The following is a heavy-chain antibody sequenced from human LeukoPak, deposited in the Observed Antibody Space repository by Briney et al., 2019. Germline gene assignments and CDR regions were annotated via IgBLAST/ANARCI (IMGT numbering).Heavy chain of an antibody. CDR1: GYTFTGYY. V-gene: IGHV1-2*06. CDR2: INPNSGGT. CDR3: ARDPLFEYCSGGSCYLDY. J-gene: IGHJ4*02. D-gene: IGHD2-15*01. Sequence: ASVKVSCKASGYTFTGYYMHWVRQAPGQGLEWMGRINPNSGGTNYAQKFQGRVTMTRDTSISTAYMELSRLRSDDTAVYYCARDPLFEYCSGGSCYLDYWGQGTLVTVSS.